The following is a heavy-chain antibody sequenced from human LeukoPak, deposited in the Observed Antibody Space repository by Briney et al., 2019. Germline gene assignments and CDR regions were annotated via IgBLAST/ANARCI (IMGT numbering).Heavy chain of an antibody. J-gene: IGHJ4*02. V-gene: IGHV3-7*01. CDR2: IKQDGSEK. D-gene: IGHD6-19*01. CDR3: ARPYFGSGWYPFDH. Sequence: GGSLRLSCAASGFTFSSYWMSWVRQAPGKGLEWVANIKQDGSEKYYVDSVKGRFTISRDNAKNSLYLQMDSLRVEDTAVYYCARPYFGSGWYPFDHWGQGTLVTVSS. CDR1: GFTFSSYW.